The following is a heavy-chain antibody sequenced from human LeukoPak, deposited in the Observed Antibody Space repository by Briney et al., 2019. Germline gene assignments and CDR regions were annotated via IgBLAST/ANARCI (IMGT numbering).Heavy chain of an antibody. J-gene: IGHJ4*02. CDR2: ISYDGSNK. V-gene: IGHV3-30*03. CDR3: ATDRGSGSRFDY. CDR1: GSTFSSYG. Sequence: GGSLRLSCAASGSTFSSYGMHWVRQAPGKGLEWVAVISYDGSNKYYADSVKGRFTISRDNAKNSLYLQMNSLRAEDTAVYYCATDRGSGSRFDYWGQGTLVTVSS. D-gene: IGHD3-10*01.